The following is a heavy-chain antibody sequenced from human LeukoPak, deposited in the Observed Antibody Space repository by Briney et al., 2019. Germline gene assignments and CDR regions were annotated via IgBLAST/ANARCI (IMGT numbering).Heavy chain of an antibody. J-gene: IGHJ4*02. CDR3: ARDRAYYGN. Sequence: WGSLRLSCAASGFAFSSYSMNWVRQAPGKGLEWVSYISSSSSTIYYADSVKGRSTISRDNAKNSLYLQMNSLRAEDTAVYYCARDRAYYGNWGQGTLVTVSS. CDR1: GFAFSSYS. CDR2: ISSSSSTI. D-gene: IGHD3-3*01. V-gene: IGHV3-48*01.